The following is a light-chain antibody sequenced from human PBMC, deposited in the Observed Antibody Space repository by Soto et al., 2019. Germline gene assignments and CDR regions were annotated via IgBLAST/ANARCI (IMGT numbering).Light chain of an antibody. Sequence: QSALTQPASVSGSPGQSITISCTGNSSEVGGCNYVSWYQQHPGKAPKLLIYDVTNRPSGVSNRFSGSKSGNTASLTITGLQAEDEADYYCSSYTSSGTLYVFGTGTKVTVL. V-gene: IGLV2-14*01. J-gene: IGLJ1*01. CDR3: SSYTSSGTLYV. CDR2: DVT. CDR1: SSEVGGCNY.